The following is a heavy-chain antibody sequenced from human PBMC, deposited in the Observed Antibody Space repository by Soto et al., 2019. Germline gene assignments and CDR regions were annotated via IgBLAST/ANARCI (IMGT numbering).Heavy chain of an antibody. D-gene: IGHD3-10*01. CDR1: GGTFDIYV. J-gene: IGHJ5*02. Sequence: QVQLVQSGDEVKKPGSSVKVSCKASGGTFDIYVISWLRQAPGQGLEWMGGIMPIFGTPNYAQKFRGRVTISADESTSTAYLKLSSLTSDDTAVYYCSRVHSSGIFYFVDPWGQGTLVTVSS. V-gene: IGHV1-69*01. CDR2: IMPIFGTP. CDR3: SRVHSSGIFYFVDP.